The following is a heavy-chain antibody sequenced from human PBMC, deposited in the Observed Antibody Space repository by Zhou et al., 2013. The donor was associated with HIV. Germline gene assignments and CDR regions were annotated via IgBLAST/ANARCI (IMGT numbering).Heavy chain of an antibody. J-gene: IGHJ6*03. Sequence: QVELVQSGAEVKKSGASMKVSCKTSGYTFTSYSISWVRQAPGHGLEWMGWISPYNGNTNYAQKFQGRVTMTTDTSTRTAYMELRSLKSDDTAVYYCASQFTGFYYYMDVWGKGTTVTVSS. D-gene: IGHD3-10*01. CDR2: ISPYNGNT. CDR3: ASQFTGFYYYMDV. V-gene: IGHV1-18*01. CDR1: GYTFTSYS.